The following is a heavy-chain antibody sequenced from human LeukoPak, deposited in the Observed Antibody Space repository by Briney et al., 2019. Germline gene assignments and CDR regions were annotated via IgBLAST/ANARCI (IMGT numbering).Heavy chain of an antibody. D-gene: IGHD5-18*01. V-gene: IGHV4-59*08. CDR1: GVSISGHS. CDR2: VYDSGTT. J-gene: IGHJ4*02. Sequence: SETLSLTCTVSGVSISGHSWSWIRQPPGKGLEWIGYVYDSGTTNYNPSLKSRITISVDTSNNQFSLKLSSVTAADTALYCCARLSGYSYTDSWGRGTLVTVSS. CDR3: ARLSGYSYTDS.